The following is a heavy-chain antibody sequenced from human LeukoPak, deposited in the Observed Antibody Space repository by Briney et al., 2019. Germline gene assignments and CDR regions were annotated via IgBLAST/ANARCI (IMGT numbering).Heavy chain of an antibody. J-gene: IGHJ4*02. CDR2: ISGSGGST. CDR3: APLGDFWSGYYTHPFDY. V-gene: IGHV3-23*01. CDR1: GFTFSNYA. D-gene: IGHD3-3*01. Sequence: GGSLRLSCVTSGFTFSNYAMSWVRQAPGKGLEWVSAISGSGGSTYYADSVKGRFTISRDNSKNTLYLQMNSLRAEDTAVYYCAPLGDFWSGYYTHPFDYWGQGTLVTVSS.